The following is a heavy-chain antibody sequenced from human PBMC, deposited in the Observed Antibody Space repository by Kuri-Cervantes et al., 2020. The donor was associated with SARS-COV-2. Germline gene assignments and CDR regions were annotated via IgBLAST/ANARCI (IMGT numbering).Heavy chain of an antibody. CDR1: GFTLSSYW. Sequence: GESLKISCAASGFTLSSYWMSWVRQAPGKGLEWVANIKQDGSEKYYMDSLKGRFIISRDNAKNSLYLQMNSLRAEDTAVYYCASGGDCSSTSCYRAEVNWGQGTLVTVSS. J-gene: IGHJ4*02. V-gene: IGHV3-7*01. D-gene: IGHD2-2*02. CDR2: IKQDGSEK. CDR3: ASGGDCSSTSCYRAEVN.